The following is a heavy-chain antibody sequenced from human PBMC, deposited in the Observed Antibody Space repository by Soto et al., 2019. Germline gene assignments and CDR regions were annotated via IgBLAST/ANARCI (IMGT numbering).Heavy chain of an antibody. V-gene: IGHV1-8*01. Sequence: GASVKVSCKASGFTFSTNDINWVRQAPGQGLQWMGWMNANVDATDSPQEFKGRVTMTWNASISTAYMELSNLKSDDTAVYYCARMATFGSLNWFDPWGQGTLVTVSS. CDR2: MNANVDAT. CDR1: GFTFSTND. J-gene: IGHJ5*02. CDR3: ARMATFGSLNWFDP. D-gene: IGHD3-16*01.